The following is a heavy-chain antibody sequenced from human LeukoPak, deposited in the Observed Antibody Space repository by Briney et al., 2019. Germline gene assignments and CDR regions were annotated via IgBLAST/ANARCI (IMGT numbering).Heavy chain of an antibody. D-gene: IGHD6-13*01. V-gene: IGHV3-21*01. CDR1: GFTFSSYS. Sequence: GGSLRLSCAASGFTFSSYSMNWVRQAPGKGLEWVSSISSSSSYIYYADSVKGRFTISRDNAKNSLYLQMNSLRAEDTAVYYCARELKQQLVNSLDYWGQGTLVTVSS. CDR3: ARELKQQLVNSLDY. J-gene: IGHJ4*02. CDR2: ISSSSSYI.